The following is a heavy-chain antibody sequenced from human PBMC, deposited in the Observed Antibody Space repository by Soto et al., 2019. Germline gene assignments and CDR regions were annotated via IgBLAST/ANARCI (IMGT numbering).Heavy chain of an antibody. CDR2: ISGSGGST. J-gene: IGHJ4*02. D-gene: IGHD3-3*01. V-gene: IGHV3-23*01. CDR3: AKDRPGSVTIFGVVADTLDY. CDR1: GFTFSSYA. Sequence: GGSLRLSCAASGFTFSSYAMSWVRQAPGKGLEWVSAISGSGGSTYYADSVKGRFTISRDNSKNTLYLQMNSLRAEDTAVYYCAKDRPGSVTIFGVVADTLDYWGQGTLVTVSS.